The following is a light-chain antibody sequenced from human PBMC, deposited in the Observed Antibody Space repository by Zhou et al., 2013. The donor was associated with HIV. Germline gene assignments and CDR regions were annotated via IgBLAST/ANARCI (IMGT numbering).Light chain of an antibody. CDR2: AAS. CDR3: QQSYSTPRT. CDR1: QSINTY. V-gene: IGKV1-39*01. Sequence: DVQMTQSPTTLSASVGDRVTITCRSSQSINTYLNWYQQTPGKAPKLLIYAASTLQRGVPTRFSGSGSGTDFTLTISSVQPEDFATYYCQQSYSTPRTFGQGTKVEIK. J-gene: IGKJ1*01.